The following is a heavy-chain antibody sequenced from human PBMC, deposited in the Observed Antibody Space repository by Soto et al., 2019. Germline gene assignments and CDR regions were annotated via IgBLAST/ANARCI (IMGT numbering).Heavy chain of an antibody. CDR3: ARLEIPGIAAKSWFDP. J-gene: IGHJ5*02. Sequence: SETLSLTCAFSGGSIRSGGYYWSWIRQPPGKGLEWIGYIYYSGSTNYNPSLKSRVTISVDTSKNQFSLKLSSVTAADTAVYYCARLEIPGIAAKSWFDPWGQGTLVTVSS. CDR1: GGSIRSGGYY. CDR2: IYYSGST. V-gene: IGHV4-61*08. D-gene: IGHD6-13*01.